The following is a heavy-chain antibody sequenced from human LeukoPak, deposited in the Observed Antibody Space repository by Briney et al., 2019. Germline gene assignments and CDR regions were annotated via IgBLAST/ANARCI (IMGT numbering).Heavy chain of an antibody. J-gene: IGHJ4*02. V-gene: IGHV5-51*01. CDR3: ARQGSSRGYSYGYDDY. CDR1: GYSFTSYW. CDR2: ICPGDSDT. Sequence: GESLNISCKGSGYSFTSYWICWVRHMPGKGLEWMGIICPGDSDTRYSPSFQGQVTISADKSLSTAYLQWSSLKASDTAMYYCARQGSSRGYSYGYDDYWGQGTLVTVSS. D-gene: IGHD5-18*01.